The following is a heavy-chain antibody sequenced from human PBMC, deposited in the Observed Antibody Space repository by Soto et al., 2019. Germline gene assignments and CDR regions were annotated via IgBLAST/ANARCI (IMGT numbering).Heavy chain of an antibody. Sequence: EVHVVESGGGLVQPGGSLRLSCEASGATFANYWMHWVRQVPGKGLVWVSRISNDGSDITYADSVKGRFTASRDNTKHMVFLQMNNLSVEDTAVYYCTRDIPHTWFDSWGQGTLVTVSS. D-gene: IGHD2-21*01. J-gene: IGHJ5*01. CDR1: GATFANYW. CDR3: TRDIPHTWFDS. V-gene: IGHV3-74*01. CDR2: ISNDGSDI.